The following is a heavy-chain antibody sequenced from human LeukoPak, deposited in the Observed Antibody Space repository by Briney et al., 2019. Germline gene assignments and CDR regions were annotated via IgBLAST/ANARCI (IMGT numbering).Heavy chain of an antibody. Sequence: SETLSLTCAVYGGSFSGYYWRWIRQPPGKGVEGIGEINHSGSTNYNPSLKSRVTISVDTSKNQFSLKLSSVTAADTAVYYCATSSGFYYYYGMDVWGQGTTVTVSS. V-gene: IGHV4-34*01. CDR3: ATSSGFYYYYGMDV. CDR2: INHSGST. D-gene: IGHD3-3*01. J-gene: IGHJ6*02. CDR1: GGSFSGYY.